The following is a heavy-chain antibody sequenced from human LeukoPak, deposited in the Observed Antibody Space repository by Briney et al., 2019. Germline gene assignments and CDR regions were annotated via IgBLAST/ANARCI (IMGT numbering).Heavy chain of an antibody. Sequence: GASVKVSCKASGYTFTGYYMHWVRQAPGQGLEWMGWINPNSGGTNYAQKFQGRVTMTRDTSISTAYMELSRLRSDDTAVYYCARTRAAAGTLFGHWGQGTLVTVSS. V-gene: IGHV1-2*02. CDR3: ARTRAAAGTLFGH. D-gene: IGHD6-13*01. J-gene: IGHJ5*02. CDR2: INPNSGGT. CDR1: GYTFTGYY.